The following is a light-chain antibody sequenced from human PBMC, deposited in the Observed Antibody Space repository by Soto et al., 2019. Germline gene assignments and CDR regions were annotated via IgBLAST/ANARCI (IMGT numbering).Light chain of an antibody. J-gene: IGKJ1*01. CDR1: QSIRST. CDR3: QHYNHWLWT. CDR2: GAS. Sequence: EIVMTQSPATLSVSPGERATLSCRGSQSIRSTLAWYQQKPAQAPRLLIYGASTRATGIPARFSGSRSGTEFTLTISSLQSEDFAVYYCQHYNHWLWTFGQGTKVEIK. V-gene: IGKV3-15*01.